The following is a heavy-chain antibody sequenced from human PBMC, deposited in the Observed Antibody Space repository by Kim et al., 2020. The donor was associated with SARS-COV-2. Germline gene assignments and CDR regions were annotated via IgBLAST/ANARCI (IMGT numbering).Heavy chain of an antibody. D-gene: IGHD3-16*01. Sequence: GGSLRLSCAASGFILTYCGIHWVRQAPGKGLEWVAVIWFDGSTTFYADSVKGRFTISRDRSRNTVHLQMDSLRAEDSAVYYCVRDLGRVDSNRNDAFNFWGQGTFGAVSS. J-gene: IGHJ3*01. CDR3: VRDLGRVDSNRNDAFNF. CDR2: IWFDGSTT. CDR1: GFILTYCG. V-gene: IGHV3-33*01.